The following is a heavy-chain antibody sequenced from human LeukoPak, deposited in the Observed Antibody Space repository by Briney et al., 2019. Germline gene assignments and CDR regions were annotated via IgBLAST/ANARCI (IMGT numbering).Heavy chain of an antibody. J-gene: IGHJ4*02. Sequence: NPSETLSLTCTVSGGSISSYYWSWIRQPAGKGLEWIGRIYTSGSTNYNPSLKSRVTMSVDTSKNQVSLQLNSMTPEDTAVYYCARDGKGRNGYGLINFDYWGQGTLVTVSS. CDR1: GGSISSYY. D-gene: IGHD5-18*01. V-gene: IGHV4-4*07. CDR2: IYTSGST. CDR3: ARDGKGRNGYGLINFDY.